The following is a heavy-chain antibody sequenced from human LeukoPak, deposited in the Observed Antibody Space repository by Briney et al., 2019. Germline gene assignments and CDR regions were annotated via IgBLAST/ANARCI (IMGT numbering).Heavy chain of an antibody. D-gene: IGHD4-11*01. CDR1: GGTFSSYA. J-gene: IGHJ4*02. V-gene: IGHV1-69*05. CDR3: ARDMSNYETGLFDY. CDR2: IIPIFGTA. Sequence: SVKVSCKASGGTFSSYAISWVRQAPGQGLEWMGGIIPIFGTANYAQKLQGRVTMTTDTSTSTAYMELRSLRSDDTAVYYCARDMSNYETGLFDYWGQGTLVTV.